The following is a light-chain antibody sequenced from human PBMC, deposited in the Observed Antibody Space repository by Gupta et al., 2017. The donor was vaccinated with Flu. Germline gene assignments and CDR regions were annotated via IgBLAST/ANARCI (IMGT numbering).Light chain of an antibody. CDR1: QSVASY. Sequence: ELVLTQSPGTLSLSPGERATLSCRASQSVASYLVWYQQKPGQAPRLLIYGASSRATGIPDRFSGSGSGTDFSLTISRLEPEDFAVYYCQQYGTSPTFGQGTKLEIK. CDR3: QQYGTSPT. J-gene: IGKJ2*01. V-gene: IGKV3-20*01. CDR2: GAS.